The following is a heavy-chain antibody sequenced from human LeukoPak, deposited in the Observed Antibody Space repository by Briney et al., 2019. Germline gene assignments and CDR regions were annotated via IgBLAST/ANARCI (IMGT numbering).Heavy chain of an antibody. CDR3: ARGIRRDGYNIDY. Sequence: SQTLPLTCTVSGGSISSGGYYWSWIRQHPGKGLEWIGYIYYSGSTYYNPSLKSRVTISVDTSKNQFSLKLSSVTAADTAVYYCARGIRRDGYNIDYWGQGTLVTVSS. J-gene: IGHJ4*02. CDR2: IYYSGST. CDR1: GGSISSGGYY. D-gene: IGHD5-24*01. V-gene: IGHV4-31*03.